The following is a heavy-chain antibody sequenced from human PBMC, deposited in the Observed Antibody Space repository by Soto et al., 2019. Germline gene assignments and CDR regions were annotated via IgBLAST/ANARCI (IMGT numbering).Heavy chain of an antibody. CDR1: EFTFSTYS. V-gene: IGHV3-48*02. CDR2: ISNTGSNI. CDR3: ARDSCRNTSCAANY. J-gene: IGHJ4*02. D-gene: IGHD2-2*01. Sequence: EVQLVESGGGLVQPGGSLRLSCAASEFTFSTYSMNWVRQAPGKGLEWISYISNTGSNIYYADSVKGRFTISRDNARNSLYLQMNSLRDEDTAVYYCARDSCRNTSCAANYWGQGTLVTVSS.